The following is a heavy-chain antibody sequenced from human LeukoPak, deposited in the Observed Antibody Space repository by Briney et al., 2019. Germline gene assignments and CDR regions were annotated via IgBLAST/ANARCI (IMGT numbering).Heavy chain of an antibody. CDR1: GFTFSSYG. D-gene: IGHD2-2*03. V-gene: IGHV3-30*18. Sequence: GRSLRLSCVASGFTFSSYGMHWVRQAPGKGLEWVAVISYDGSNKYYADSVKGRFTISRDNSKNTLYLQMNSLRAEDTAVYYCAKDGSHYGMDVWGQGTTVTVSS. CDR2: ISYDGSNK. J-gene: IGHJ6*02. CDR3: AKDGSHYGMDV.